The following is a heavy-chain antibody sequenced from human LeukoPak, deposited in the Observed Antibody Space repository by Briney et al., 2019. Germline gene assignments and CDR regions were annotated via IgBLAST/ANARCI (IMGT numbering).Heavy chain of an antibody. D-gene: IGHD2-15*01. CDR2: ISWNSGSI. V-gene: IGHV3-9*01. Sequence: GGSLRLSCAASGFTFDDYAMHWVRQAPGKGLERVSGISWNSGSIGYADSVKGRFTISRDNAKNSLYLQMNSLRAEDTALYYCARGLGYCSGGSCYSDYWGQGTLVTVSS. CDR1: GFTFDDYA. CDR3: ARGLGYCSGGSCYSDY. J-gene: IGHJ4*02.